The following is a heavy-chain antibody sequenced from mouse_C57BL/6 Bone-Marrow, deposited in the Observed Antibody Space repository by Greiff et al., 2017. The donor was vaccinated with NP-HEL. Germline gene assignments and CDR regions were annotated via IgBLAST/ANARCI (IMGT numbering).Heavy chain of an antibody. V-gene: IGHV1-81*01. J-gene: IGHJ4*01. D-gene: IGHD2-4*01. CDR3: ARRKTIYYDYDGYYAMDY. CDR1: GYTFTSYG. Sequence: QVQLKESGAELARPGASVKLSCKASGYTFTSYGISWVKQRTGQGLELIGEIYPRSGNTYYNEKFKGKATLTADKSSSTAYMELRSLTSEDSAVYFCARRKTIYYDYDGYYAMDYWGQGTSVTVSS. CDR2: IYPRSGNT.